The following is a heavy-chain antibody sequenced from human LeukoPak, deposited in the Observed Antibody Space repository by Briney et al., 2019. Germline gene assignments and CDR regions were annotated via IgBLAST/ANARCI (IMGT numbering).Heavy chain of an antibody. CDR2: ISAYNGNT. Sequence: GASVKLSCKASGYTFTSYGISWVRQAPGQGLEWMGWISAYNGNTNYAQKLQGRVTMTTDTPTSTAYMELRSLGSDDTAVYYCARVSTSCYEFDYWGQGTLVTVSS. D-gene: IGHD2-2*01. J-gene: IGHJ4*02. V-gene: IGHV1-18*04. CDR1: GYTFTSYG. CDR3: ARVSTSCYEFDY.